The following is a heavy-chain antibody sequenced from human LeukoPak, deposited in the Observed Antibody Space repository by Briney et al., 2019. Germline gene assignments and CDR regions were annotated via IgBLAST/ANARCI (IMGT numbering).Heavy chain of an antibody. CDR3: ARVRGDILTGYLNYYYGMDV. Sequence: GGSLRLSCVASGFTFSSYAMHWVRQAPGKGLEWVAVISYDGSNKYYADSVKGRFTISRDNSKNTLYLQMNSLRAEDTAVYYCARVRGDILTGYLNYYYGMDVWGKGTTVTVSS. CDR2: ISYDGSNK. CDR1: GFTFSSYA. J-gene: IGHJ6*04. V-gene: IGHV3-30*04. D-gene: IGHD3-9*01.